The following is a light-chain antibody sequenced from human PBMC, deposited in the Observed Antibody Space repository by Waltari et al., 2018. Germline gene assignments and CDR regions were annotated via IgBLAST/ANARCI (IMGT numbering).Light chain of an antibody. CDR1: SRDVGGSTL. Sequence: QSALTQPASVSGSPGQSITTSCPGTSRDVGGSTLVYWYQQHPGKAPKLMIYEASKRPSGVSNRFSGSKSGNTASLTISGLQAEDEADYYCSSYTSSSTLVFGGGTKLTVL. V-gene: IGLV2-23*01. J-gene: IGLJ3*02. CDR3: SSYTSSSTLV. CDR2: EAS.